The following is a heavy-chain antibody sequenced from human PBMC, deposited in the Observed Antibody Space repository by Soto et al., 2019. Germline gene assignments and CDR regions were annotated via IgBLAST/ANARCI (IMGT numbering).Heavy chain of an antibody. CDR1: GGTFRSFA. D-gene: IGHD3-16*01. Sequence: QVQLVQSGAEVKKPGSSVKVSCKASGGTFRSFAFSWVRQAPGHGLEWMGGIIPLFGTTNYAQRFQGRVTITADESTSTAYMELSTLKSEDTAIYYCDKDTDHAYDFWGQGTLVTVSS. V-gene: IGHV1-69*01. CDR2: IIPLFGTT. J-gene: IGHJ4*02. CDR3: DKDTDHAYDF.